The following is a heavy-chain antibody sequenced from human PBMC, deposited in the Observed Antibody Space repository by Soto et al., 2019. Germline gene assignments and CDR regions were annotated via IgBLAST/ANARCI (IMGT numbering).Heavy chain of an antibody. CDR2: IYHSGST. CDR1: GGSISSGGYS. D-gene: IGHD2-15*01. J-gene: IGHJ6*02. V-gene: IGHV4-30-2*01. Sequence: QLQLQESGSGLVKPSQTLYLTCAVSGGSISSGGYSWSWIRQPPGKGLEWIGSIYHSGSTYYNPSLKSRVTISVDRSKNQFSLKLSSVTAADTAVYYCARVGCSGGSCYSDYSGMDVWGQGTTVTVSS. CDR3: ARVGCSGGSCYSDYSGMDV.